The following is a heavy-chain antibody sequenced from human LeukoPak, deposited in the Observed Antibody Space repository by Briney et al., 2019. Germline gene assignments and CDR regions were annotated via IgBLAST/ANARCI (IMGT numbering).Heavy chain of an antibody. CDR2: INHSGST. D-gene: IGHD3-10*01. CDR1: GGSFSGYY. Sequence: SETLSLTCAVYGGSFSGYYWSWIRQPPGKGLEWIGEINHSGSTNYNPSLKSRVTISVDTSKNQFSLKLSSVTAANTAVYYCARRSLLNYYGSGSKAAFDIWGQGTMVTVSS. J-gene: IGHJ3*02. V-gene: IGHV4-34*01. CDR3: ARRSLLNYYGSGSKAAFDI.